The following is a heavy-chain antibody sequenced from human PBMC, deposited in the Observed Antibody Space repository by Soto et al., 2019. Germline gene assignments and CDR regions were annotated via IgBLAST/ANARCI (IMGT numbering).Heavy chain of an antibody. CDR2: INHSGST. CDR3: ARGRQPEYFQH. D-gene: IGHD6-13*01. Sequence: SETLSLTCAVYGGSFRCYYWSWIRQPPGKGLEWIGEINHSGSTNYNPSLKSRVTISVDTSKNQFSLKLSSVTAADTAVYYCARGRQPEYFQHWGQGTLVTVSS. J-gene: IGHJ1*01. CDR1: GGSFRCYY. V-gene: IGHV4-34*01.